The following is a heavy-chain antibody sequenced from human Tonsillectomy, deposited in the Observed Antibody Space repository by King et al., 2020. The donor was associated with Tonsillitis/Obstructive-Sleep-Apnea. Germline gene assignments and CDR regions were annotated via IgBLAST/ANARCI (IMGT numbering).Heavy chain of an antibody. CDR3: ARDKVAGATKFDY. CDR1: GFTFSTYW. D-gene: IGHD1-26*01. Sequence: VQLVESGGGLVQPGGSLRLSCAASGFTFSTYWMSWVRQTPGKGLEWVANMKQDGGEIYYVDSVKGRFTISRDNDKKSLYLQMNSLRVEDTAVYYCARDKVAGATKFDYWGQGTLVTVSS. J-gene: IGHJ4*02. V-gene: IGHV3-7*01. CDR2: MKQDGGEI.